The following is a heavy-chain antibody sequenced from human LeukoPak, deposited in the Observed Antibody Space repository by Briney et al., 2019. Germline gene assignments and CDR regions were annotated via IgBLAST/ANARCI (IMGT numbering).Heavy chain of an antibody. CDR2: IYYSGST. CDR3: ATLSSWYGYFDY. CDR1: GGSISSHY. D-gene: IGHD6-13*01. V-gene: IGHV4-59*11. J-gene: IGHJ4*02. Sequence: SETLSLTCTVSGGSISSHYWSWIRQPPGKGLEWTGYIYYSGSTNYNPSLKSRVTISVDTSKNQFSLKLSSVTAADTAVYYCATLSSWYGYFDYWGQGTLVTVSS.